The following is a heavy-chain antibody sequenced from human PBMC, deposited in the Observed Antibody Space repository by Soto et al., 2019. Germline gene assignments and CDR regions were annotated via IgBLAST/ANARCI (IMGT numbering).Heavy chain of an antibody. CDR2: INPNSGGT. CDR3: ARLPWSPDYYDSSGYYYFDY. Sequence: ASVKDSCKASGYTFTGYYMHWVRQAPGQGLEWMGWINPNSGGTNYAQKFHGRVTMTRDKSISTAYMELSKLRNDDKAVYYYARLPWSPDYYDSSGYYYFDYWGQGTLVTVSS. D-gene: IGHD3-22*01. J-gene: IGHJ4*02. V-gene: IGHV1-2*02. CDR1: GYTFTGYY.